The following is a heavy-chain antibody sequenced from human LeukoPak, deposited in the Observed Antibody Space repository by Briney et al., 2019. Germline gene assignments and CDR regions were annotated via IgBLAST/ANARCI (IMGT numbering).Heavy chain of an antibody. CDR1: GFTVSSNY. J-gene: IGHJ4*02. CDR2: IYSGGST. D-gene: IGHD3-22*01. V-gene: IGHV3-53*05. Sequence: PGGSLRLSCAASGFTVSSNYMSWVRQAPGKGLEWVSIIYSGGSTFYADSVKGRFTISRDNSKNTLYLQMNSLRAEDTAVYYCARGKYDSSGYCSYWGQGTLVTVSS. CDR3: ARGKYDSSGYCSY.